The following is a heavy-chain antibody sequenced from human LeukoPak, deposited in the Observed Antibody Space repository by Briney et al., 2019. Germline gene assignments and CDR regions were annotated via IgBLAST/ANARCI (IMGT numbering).Heavy chain of an antibody. CDR2: IRAYNGNT. Sequence: ASVKVSCKASGYTFTSYGIVWVRQAPGQGLEWVGWIRAYNGNTNYAQKLQGRVTMTTDTSTSTAYMELRSLRSDDTAVYYCAREAARAVFGAFDIWGQGTMVTVSS. CDR3: AREAARAVFGAFDI. J-gene: IGHJ3*02. V-gene: IGHV1-18*01. D-gene: IGHD6-6*01. CDR1: GYTFTSYG.